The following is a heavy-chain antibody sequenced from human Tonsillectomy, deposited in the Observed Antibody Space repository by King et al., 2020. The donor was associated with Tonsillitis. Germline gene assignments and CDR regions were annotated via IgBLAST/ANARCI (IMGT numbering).Heavy chain of an antibody. D-gene: IGHD3-10*01. J-gene: IGHJ2*01. CDR2: ISSSSSYI. CDR1: GFTFSSYS. Sequence: VQLVESGGGLVKPGGSLRLSCAASGFTFSSYSMNWVRQAPGKGLEWVSSISSSSSYIYYADSVKGRFTISRDNAKNSLYLQMNSLRAEDTAVYHCARDLDPRDYYGSGSYNFDLWGRGTLVTVSS. CDR3: ARDLDPRDYYGSGSYNFDL. V-gene: IGHV3-21*01.